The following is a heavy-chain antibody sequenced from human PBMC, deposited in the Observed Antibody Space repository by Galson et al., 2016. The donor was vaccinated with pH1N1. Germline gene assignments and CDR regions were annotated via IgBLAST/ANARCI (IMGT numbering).Heavy chain of an antibody. V-gene: IGHV3-64*01. D-gene: IGHD3-22*01. CDR1: GFTFRTYA. J-gene: IGHJ4*02. Sequence: SPRLSCAASGFTFRTYAMHWVRQAPGKGLEYVSGINNLGGSTYYANSVKGRFTISRDNAKNTLYLQMGSLRPEDMAVYYCAREGYYDSSGFGYWGQGTLVTVSS. CDR2: INNLGGST. CDR3: AREGYYDSSGFGY.